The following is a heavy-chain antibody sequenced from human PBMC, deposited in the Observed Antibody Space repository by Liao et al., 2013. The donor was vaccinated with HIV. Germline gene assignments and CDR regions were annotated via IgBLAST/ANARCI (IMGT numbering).Heavy chain of an antibody. CDR3: ARDQRRFLEWLPYY. V-gene: IGHV4-39*07. D-gene: IGHD3-3*01. CDR1: GGSISSSSYY. J-gene: IGHJ4*02. Sequence: QLQLQESGPGLVKPSETLSLTCTVSGGSISSSSYYWGWIRQPPGKGLEWIGRIYTSGSTNYNPSLKSRVTISVDTSKNQFSLKLSSVTAADTAVYYCARDQRRFLEWLPYYWGQGTLVTVSS. CDR2: IYTSGST.